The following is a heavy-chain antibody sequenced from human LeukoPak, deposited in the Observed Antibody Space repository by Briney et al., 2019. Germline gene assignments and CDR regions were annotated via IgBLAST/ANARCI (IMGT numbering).Heavy chain of an antibody. V-gene: IGHV3-48*01. D-gene: IGHD3-3*01. CDR3: AKDREWLFDY. CDR1: GFTFSNYS. Sequence: QAGGSLRLSCEASGFTFSNYSMNWVRQAPGKGLEWVSYIRSSSTTIYYADSVKGRFTISRDNSKNTLYLQMNSLRAEDTAVYYCAKDREWLFDYWGQGTLVTVSS. CDR2: IRSSSTTI. J-gene: IGHJ4*02.